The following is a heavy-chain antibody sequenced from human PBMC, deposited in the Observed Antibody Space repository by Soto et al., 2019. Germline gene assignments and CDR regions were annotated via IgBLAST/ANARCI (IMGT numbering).Heavy chain of an antibody. V-gene: IGHV1-18*01. CDR2: INAYNGNT. CDR3: AMVDVYVTPSPQDV. CDR1: GYSFTRYG. Sequence: ASVKVSCKASGYSFTRYGIGWARQAPGQGLEWMGWINAYNGNTNYAQNLQGRLTLITDTSTTTAYMELRSLRSNDTAIYYCAMVDVYVTPSPQDVWGQGTTVTVSS. D-gene: IGHD3-16*01. J-gene: IGHJ6*02.